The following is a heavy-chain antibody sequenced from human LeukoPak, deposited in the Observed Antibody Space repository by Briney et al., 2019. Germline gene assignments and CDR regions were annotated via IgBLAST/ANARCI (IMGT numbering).Heavy chain of an antibody. CDR1: GFTVSSNY. V-gene: IGHV3-66*01. Sequence: GGSLRLSCAASGFTVSSNYMSWVCQAPGKGLEWVSVIYSGGSTYYADSVKGRFTISRDNSKNTLYLQMNSLRAEDTAVYYCARGRFGEWEFDYWGQGTLVTVSS. CDR2: IYSGGST. J-gene: IGHJ4*02. D-gene: IGHD3-10*01. CDR3: ARGRFGEWEFDY.